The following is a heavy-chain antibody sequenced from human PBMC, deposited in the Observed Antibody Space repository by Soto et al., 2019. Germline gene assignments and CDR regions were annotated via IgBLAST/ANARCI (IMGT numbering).Heavy chain of an antibody. V-gene: IGHV1-3*01. D-gene: IGHD6-19*01. Sequence: GASVKVSCKASRYTSTSYAMHWARQAPGQRLEWMGWINAGNGNTKYSQKFQGRVTITRDTSASTAYMELSSLRSEDTAVYYCARYLIAVAAPTPALSFGYWGQGTLVTVSS. CDR3: ARYLIAVAAPTPALSFGY. J-gene: IGHJ4*02. CDR1: RYTSTSYA. CDR2: INAGNGNT.